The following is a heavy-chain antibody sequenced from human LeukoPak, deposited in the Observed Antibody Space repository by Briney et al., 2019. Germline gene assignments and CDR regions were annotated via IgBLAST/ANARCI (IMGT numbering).Heavy chain of an antibody. CDR3: ARLVMVRGVIDWFDP. V-gene: IGHV5-51*01. D-gene: IGHD3-10*01. J-gene: IGHJ5*02. Sequence: PGESLKISCKGSGYSFTNYWIGWVRQMPGKGLEWMGIIYPGDSDTRHSPSFQGQVTISADKSISTAYLQWSSLKASDTAMYYCARLVMVRGVIDWFDPWGQGTLVTVSS. CDR1: GYSFTNYW. CDR2: IYPGDSDT.